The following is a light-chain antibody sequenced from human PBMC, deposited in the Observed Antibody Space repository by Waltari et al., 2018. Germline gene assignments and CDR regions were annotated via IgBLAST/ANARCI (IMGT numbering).Light chain of an antibody. CDR3: QQYNIRPPDT. CDR1: QSVKRN. V-gene: IGKV3-15*01. J-gene: IGKJ2*01. Sequence: EIVMTQSPATLSVSPGERATLSCRASQSVKRNLSWYQQTPGQAPRLLIYGASTRVTGIPARFSGSGSGTEFTLTISSLQSEDSAVYFCQQYNIRPPDTFGQGTKLEIK. CDR2: GAS.